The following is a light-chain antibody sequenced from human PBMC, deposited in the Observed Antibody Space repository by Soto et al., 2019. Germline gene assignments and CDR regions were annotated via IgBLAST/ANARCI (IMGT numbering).Light chain of an antibody. V-gene: IGKV1-17*01. Sequence: DIQMTQSPSSLSASVGDRVTIVCRASDDIRNDLGWFQQKPGKAPKRLISAASSLQNGVPSRFSGSRSGTDFTLTINTVQPEDMAAYYCLQHHSFPYTFGQGTKLEI. J-gene: IGKJ2*01. CDR1: DDIRND. CDR2: AAS. CDR3: LQHHSFPYT.